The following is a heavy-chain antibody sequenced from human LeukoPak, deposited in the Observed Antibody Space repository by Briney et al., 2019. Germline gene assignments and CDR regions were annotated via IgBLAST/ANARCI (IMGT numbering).Heavy chain of an antibody. D-gene: IGHD5-18*01. Sequence: GGSLRLSCTASGFTFGDYAMSWVRQAPGKRLEWVGFIRSKAYGGTTEYAASVKGRFTISRDDSKSIAYLQMNSLKTEDTAVYYCTRGYSYDPFDYWGQGTLVTVSS. V-gene: IGHV3-49*04. CDR2: IRSKAYGGTT. CDR3: TRGYSYDPFDY. CDR1: GFTFGDYA. J-gene: IGHJ4*02.